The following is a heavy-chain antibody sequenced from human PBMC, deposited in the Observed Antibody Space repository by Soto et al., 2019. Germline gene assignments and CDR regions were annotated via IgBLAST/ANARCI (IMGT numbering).Heavy chain of an antibody. CDR1: GGSFIGYY. CDR3: ARGYCSGGSCYSLIGYYYYSYMDV. J-gene: IGHJ6*03. D-gene: IGHD2-15*01. V-gene: IGHV4-34*01. Sequence: SETLSLTCAVYGGSFIGYYWSWIRQPPGKGLEWIGEINHSGSTNYNPSLKSRVTISVDTSKNQFSLKLSSVTAADTAVYYCARGYCSGGSCYSLIGYYYYSYMDVWGKGTTVT. CDR2: INHSGST.